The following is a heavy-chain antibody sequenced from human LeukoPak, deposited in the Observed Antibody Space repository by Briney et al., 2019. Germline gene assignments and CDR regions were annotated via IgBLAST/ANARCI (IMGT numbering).Heavy chain of an antibody. V-gene: IGHV4-61*05. CDR2: IYYSGST. Sequence: SEALSLTCTVSGGSISSSSYYWSWIRQPPGKGLDWIGYIYYSGSTNYNPSLKSRVTISVDTSKNQFSLKLSSVTAADTAVYYCARRIGYGDYPWFDPWGQGTLVTVSS. CDR1: GGSISSSSYY. CDR3: ARRIGYGDYPWFDP. D-gene: IGHD4-17*01. J-gene: IGHJ5*02.